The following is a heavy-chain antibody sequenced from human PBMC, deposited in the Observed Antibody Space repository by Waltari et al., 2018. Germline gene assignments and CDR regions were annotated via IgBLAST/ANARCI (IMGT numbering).Heavy chain of an antibody. V-gene: IGHV4-39*01. D-gene: IGHD3-22*01. CDR2: IYYSGRT. J-gene: IGHJ4*02. CDR3: ASTVYYDSSGWTYYFDY. Sequence: QLQLQESGPGLVKPSETLSLTCTVSGGSISSSSYYWGWIRQPPGKGLEWIGSIYYSGRTYYIPSLKSRVTISVDTSKNQFSLKLSSVTAADTAVYYCASTVYYDSSGWTYYFDYWGQGTLVTVSS. CDR1: GGSISSSSYY.